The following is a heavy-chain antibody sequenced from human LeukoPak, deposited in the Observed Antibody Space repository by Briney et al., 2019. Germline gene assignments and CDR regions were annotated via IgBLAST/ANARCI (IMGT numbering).Heavy chain of an antibody. Sequence: GGSLRLSCAASDFSVSTNYMSWVRQAPGKGLEWVSVIYSGGSTYYADSVKGRFTISRDNSKNTLYLQMNSLRAEDTAVYYCARGWLRSFDYWGQGTLVTVSS. D-gene: IGHD5-24*01. J-gene: IGHJ4*02. V-gene: IGHV3-66*01. CDR2: IYSGGST. CDR1: DFSVSTNY. CDR3: ARGWLRSFDY.